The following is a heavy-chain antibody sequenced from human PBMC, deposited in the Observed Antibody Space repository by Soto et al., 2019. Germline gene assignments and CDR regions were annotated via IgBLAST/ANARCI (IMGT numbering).Heavy chain of an antibody. CDR2: INSDGSNT. V-gene: IGHV3-74*01. Sequence: GGSLRLSCAASGFTHSSYWMHWVRQAPGKGLVWVSHINSDGSNTNYADSVKGRFTISRDNAKNTLYLQMNSLRAEDTAVYYCTRGRYCSSTSCKYFDYWGQGTLVTVSS. J-gene: IGHJ4*02. CDR3: TRGRYCSSTSCKYFDY. CDR1: GFTHSSYW. D-gene: IGHD2-2*01.